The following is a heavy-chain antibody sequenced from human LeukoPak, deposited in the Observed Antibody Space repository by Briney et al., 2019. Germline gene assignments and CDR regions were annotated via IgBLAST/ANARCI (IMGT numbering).Heavy chain of an antibody. J-gene: IGHJ4*02. D-gene: IGHD3-10*01. CDR2: ISSSSSYT. V-gene: IGHV3-11*05. CDR1: GFTFSDYY. CDR3: ARGNYYNSGSLDY. Sequence: GGSLRLSCAASGFTFSDYYMTWIRQAPGKGLEWVSYISSSSSYTNYADSVKGRFTISRDNAKNSLYLQMNSLRAEDTAVYYCARGNYYNSGSLDYWGQGTLVTVSS.